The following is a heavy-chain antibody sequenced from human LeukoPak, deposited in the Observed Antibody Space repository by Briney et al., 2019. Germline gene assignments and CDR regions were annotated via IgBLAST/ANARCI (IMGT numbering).Heavy chain of an antibody. Sequence: GGSLRLSCAASGFTFSSYWMHWVRQAPGKGLMWVSRIKSDGSETSYADSVKGRFTISRDNARNTLYLQMNSLRPEDTAIYYCASDRVFYCLDVWGQGTTVTVSS. CDR3: ASDRVFYCLDV. CDR2: IKSDGSET. V-gene: IGHV3-74*01. J-gene: IGHJ6*02. CDR1: GFTFSSYW.